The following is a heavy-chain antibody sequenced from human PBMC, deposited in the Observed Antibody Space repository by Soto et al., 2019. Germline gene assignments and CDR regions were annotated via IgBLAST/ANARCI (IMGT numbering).Heavy chain of an antibody. Sequence: QVQLVQSGAEVKKPGSSVKVSCKASGGTFNGHSFSWVRQAPGQGLEWMGSIIPMFNTSTYAQRFQGRVTITADESTTTAYMDLSSLTSEDTAVYYCTSDDTVLVGADSAFDIWGHGTMVTVSS. CDR2: IIPMFNTS. D-gene: IGHD4-17*01. CDR3: TSDDTVLVGADSAFDI. CDR1: GGTFNGHS. J-gene: IGHJ3*02. V-gene: IGHV1-69*01.